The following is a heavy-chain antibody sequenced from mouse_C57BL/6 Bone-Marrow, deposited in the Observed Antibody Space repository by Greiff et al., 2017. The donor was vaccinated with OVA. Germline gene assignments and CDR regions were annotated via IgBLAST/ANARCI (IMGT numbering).Heavy chain of an antibody. V-gene: IGHV1-59*01. Sequence: QVQLQQPGAELVRPGTSVKLSCKASGYTFTSYWMHWVKQRPGQGLEWIGVSDPSDSYTNYNQKFKGKATLTVDTSSSTAYMQLSSLTSEDSAVYYCAREDDYVGYWGKGTTLTVSS. CDR2: SDPSDSYT. CDR3: AREDDYVGY. J-gene: IGHJ2*01. D-gene: IGHD2-3*01. CDR1: GYTFTSYW.